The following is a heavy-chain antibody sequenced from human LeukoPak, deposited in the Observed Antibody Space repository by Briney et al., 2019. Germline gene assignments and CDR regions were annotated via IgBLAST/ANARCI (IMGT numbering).Heavy chain of an antibody. D-gene: IGHD4-17*01. J-gene: IGHJ6*02. Sequence: ASVKVSCKASGYTFTSYDINWVRQATGQGLEWMGWMNPNSGNTGYAQKFQGRVTMTRNTSISTAYMELSSLRSEDTAVYYCARALWRPPVTNSSNYGMDVWAKGPRSPSP. CDR1: GYTFTSYD. CDR3: ARALWRPPVTNSSNYGMDV. CDR2: MNPNSGNT. V-gene: IGHV1-8*01.